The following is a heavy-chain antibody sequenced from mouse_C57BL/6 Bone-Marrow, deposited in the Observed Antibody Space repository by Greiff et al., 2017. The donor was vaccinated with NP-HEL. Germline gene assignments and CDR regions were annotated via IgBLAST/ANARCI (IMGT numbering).Heavy chain of an antibody. CDR1: GYTFTDYY. Sequence: VQLQQSGPELVKPGASVKISCKASGYTFTDYYMNWVKQSHGKSLEWIGDINPNNGGTSYNQKCKGKATLTVDKSSSTAYMELRSLTSEDSAVYSCAREARSVAYWSQGTTLSVAS. CDR2: INPNNGGT. V-gene: IGHV1-26*01. CDR3: AREARSVAY. J-gene: IGHJ2*01.